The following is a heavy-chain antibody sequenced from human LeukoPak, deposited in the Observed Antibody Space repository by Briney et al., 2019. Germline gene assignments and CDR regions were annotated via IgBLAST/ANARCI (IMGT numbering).Heavy chain of an antibody. CDR1: GYTFTSYA. J-gene: IGHJ3*02. Sequence: GASVKVSCKASGYTFTSYAMHWVRQAPGQRLEWMGWINAGNGNTKYSQKFQGRVTTSRDTSASTAYMELSSLRSEDTAVFYCARDRRYYVSGGKDGFDIWGQGTMVTVSS. V-gene: IGHV1-3*01. CDR2: INAGNGNT. D-gene: IGHD3-10*01. CDR3: ARDRRYYVSGGKDGFDI.